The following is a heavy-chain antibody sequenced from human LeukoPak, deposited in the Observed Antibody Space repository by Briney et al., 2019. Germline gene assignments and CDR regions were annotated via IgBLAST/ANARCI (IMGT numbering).Heavy chain of an antibody. CDR1: GFTFSDYY. J-gene: IGHJ3*02. Sequence: GGSLRLSCAASGFTFSDYYMSWIRQAPGKGLEWVSYINRSGITFIYADSVKCRFPTSRDNAKMSLDLYMNSLRVEDTSVYYCATDPALDILTGYHSDAFDIWGQGTMVTVSS. D-gene: IGHD3-9*01. V-gene: IGHV3-11*01. CDR3: ATDPALDILTGYHSDAFDI. CDR2: INRSGITF.